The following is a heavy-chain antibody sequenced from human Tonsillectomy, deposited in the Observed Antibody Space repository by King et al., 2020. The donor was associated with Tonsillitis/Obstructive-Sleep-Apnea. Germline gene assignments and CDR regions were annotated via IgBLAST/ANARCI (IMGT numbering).Heavy chain of an antibody. Sequence: EVQLVESGGGLVQPGRSLRLSCAASGFTFDDYAMYWVRQAPGKGLEWVSGISWNSGSIVYADSVKGRFTISRDNAKNSLYLQMNSLRAEDTALYYCAKDLIIAEFGTPGDAFDIWGQGTMVTVSS. J-gene: IGHJ3*02. D-gene: IGHD6-13*01. CDR3: AKDLIIAEFGTPGDAFDI. CDR1: GFTFDDYA. CDR2: ISWNSGSI. V-gene: IGHV3-9*01.